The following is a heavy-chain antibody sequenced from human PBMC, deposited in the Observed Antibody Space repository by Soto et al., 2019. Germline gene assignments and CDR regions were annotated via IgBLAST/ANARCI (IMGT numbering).Heavy chain of an antibody. CDR3: ARSLTQGYCTITGCYTRPLYGMDV. CDR1: GYTFSGYY. V-gene: IGHV1-2*02. J-gene: IGHJ6*02. CDR2: INPNSGGT. D-gene: IGHD2-2*02. Sequence: ASVKVSCKASGYTFSGYYIHWLRQAPGQGLEWMGWINPNSGGTNYAQKFQGRVTVTRDTPTSTAYMELSRLTSDDTAVYYCARSLTQGYCTITGCYTRPLYGMDVWGQGTTVTVSS.